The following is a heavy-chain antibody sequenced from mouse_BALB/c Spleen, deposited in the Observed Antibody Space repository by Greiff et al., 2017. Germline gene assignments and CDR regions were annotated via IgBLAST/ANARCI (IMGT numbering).Heavy chain of an antibody. J-gene: IGHJ3*01. CDR1: GYSFTSYY. D-gene: IGHD2-3*01. V-gene: IGHV1-66*01. CDR3: ARFINGYSWFAY. CDR2: IFPGSGNT. Sequence: QVHVKQSGPELVKPGASVKISCKASGYSFTSYYIHWVKQRPGQGLEWIGWIFPGSGNTKYNEKFKGKATLTADTSSSTAYMQLSSLTSEDSAVYFCARFINGYSWFAYWGQGTLVTVSA.